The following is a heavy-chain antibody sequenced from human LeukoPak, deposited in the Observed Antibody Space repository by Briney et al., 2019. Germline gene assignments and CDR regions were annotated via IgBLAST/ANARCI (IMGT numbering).Heavy chain of an antibody. CDR2: ISSNGDST. Sequence: GGSLRLSCAASGFTFSDYYMSWIRQAPGKGLEWVSRISSNGDSTNYADSVKGRFTISRDNSKNTLYLQMNSLRAEDTAVYYCAKVGIEQWLTQGQFFDYWGQGTLVTVPS. V-gene: IGHV3-23*01. CDR3: AKVGIEQWLTQGQFFDY. D-gene: IGHD6-19*01. CDR1: GFTFSDYY. J-gene: IGHJ4*02.